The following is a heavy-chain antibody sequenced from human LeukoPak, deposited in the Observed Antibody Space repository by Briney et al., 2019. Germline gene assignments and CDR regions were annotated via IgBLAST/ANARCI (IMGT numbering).Heavy chain of an antibody. D-gene: IGHD3-9*01. CDR1: GFTFSNYG. CDR2: IWYDGSNK. J-gene: IGHJ3*02. Sequence: GGSLRLSCAASGFTFSNYGMHWVRQAPGKGLEWVAVIWYDGSNKYYVDSVKGRFTISRDNSKNTLYLQMNSLRAEDTAVYYCAKLVIISSGAFDIWGQGTMVTVSS. CDR3: AKLVIISSGAFDI. V-gene: IGHV3-33*06.